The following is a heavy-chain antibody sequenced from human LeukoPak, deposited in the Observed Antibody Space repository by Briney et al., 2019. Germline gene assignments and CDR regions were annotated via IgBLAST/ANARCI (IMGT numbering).Heavy chain of an antibody. J-gene: IGHJ4*02. V-gene: IGHV4-30-4*01. Sequence: SETLSLTCTVSGGSISSGDYYWSWIRQPPGKGLEWIGYIYYSGSTYYNPSLKSRVTISVDTSKNQFSLKLSSVTAADTAVYYCATRPGSGWAGVFDYWGQGALVTVSS. CDR1: GGSISSGDYY. CDR2: IYYSGST. CDR3: ATRPGSGWAGVFDY. D-gene: IGHD6-19*01.